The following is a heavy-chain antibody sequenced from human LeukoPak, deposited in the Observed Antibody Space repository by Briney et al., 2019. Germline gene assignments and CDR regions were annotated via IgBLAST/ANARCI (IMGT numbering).Heavy chain of an antibody. CDR3: ARGAAAVY. CDR1: GDSITSSSYY. J-gene: IGHJ4*02. Sequence: SETLSLTCTVSGDSITSSSYYWGWIRQPPGKGLEYIGYIYYTGSTNYNPSLKSRVTISVDTSKNQFSLKLSSVTAADTAVYYCARGAAAVYWGQGALVTVSS. V-gene: IGHV4-61*05. D-gene: IGHD6-13*01. CDR2: IYYTGST.